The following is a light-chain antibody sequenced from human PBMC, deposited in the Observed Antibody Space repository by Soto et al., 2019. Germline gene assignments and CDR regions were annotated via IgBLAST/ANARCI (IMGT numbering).Light chain of an antibody. Sequence: QSALTQPPSASGSPGQSVTISCTGTSSDVGGYNFVSWYQQHPGKAPKLMIIEINNRPSGVPDRFSGSKSANTASLTVSGLQAEDEADYYCSSYAGSFTWVFGGGTKLTVL. J-gene: IGLJ3*02. CDR2: EIN. V-gene: IGLV2-8*01. CDR1: SSDVGGYNF. CDR3: SSYAGSFTWV.